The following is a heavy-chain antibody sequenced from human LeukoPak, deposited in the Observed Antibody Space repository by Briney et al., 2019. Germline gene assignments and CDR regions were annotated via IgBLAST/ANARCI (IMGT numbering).Heavy chain of an antibody. J-gene: IGHJ4*02. CDR2: ISYDGSNK. CDR1: GFTFSSYA. D-gene: IGHD5-18*01. CDR3: ARVKPPTAEYVDTAMVFDY. V-gene: IGHV3-30*04. Sequence: GRSLRLSCAASGFTFSSYAMHWVRQAPGKGLEWVAVISYDGSNKYYADSVKGRFTISRDNSKNTLYLQMNSLRAEDTAVYYCARVKPPTAEYVDTAMVFDYWGQGTLVTVSS.